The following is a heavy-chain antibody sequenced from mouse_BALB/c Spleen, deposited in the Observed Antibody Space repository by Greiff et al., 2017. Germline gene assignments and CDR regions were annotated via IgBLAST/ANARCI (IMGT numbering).Heavy chain of an antibody. CDR3: ARHYYGSSSWYFDV. D-gene: IGHD1-1*01. Sequence: VQLQQSGAELVRPGTSVKISCKASGYAFTNYWLGWVKQRPGHGLEWIGDIYPGSGNTYYNEKFKGKATLTADKSSSTAYMQLSSLTSEDSAVYFCARHYYGSSSWYFDVWGAGTTVTVSS. CDR1: GYAFTNYW. J-gene: IGHJ1*01. V-gene: IGHV1-63*01. CDR2: IYPGSGNT.